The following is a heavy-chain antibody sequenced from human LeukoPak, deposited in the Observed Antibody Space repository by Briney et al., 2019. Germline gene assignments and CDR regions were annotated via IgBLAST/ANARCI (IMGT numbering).Heavy chain of an antibody. D-gene: IGHD1-26*01. CDR2: IYYSGTT. J-gene: IGHJ4*02. CDR1: GDSINSFEYY. V-gene: IGHV4-30-4*01. CDR3: ARDRGESYYLDY. Sequence: PSQTLSLTCKISGDSINSFEYYWTWIRQSPGKGLEWIGYIYYSGTTYYNPSLESRLTMSVDTSKNQFSLKLISLTAADTAVYYCARDRGESYYLDYWGQGALVTVSS.